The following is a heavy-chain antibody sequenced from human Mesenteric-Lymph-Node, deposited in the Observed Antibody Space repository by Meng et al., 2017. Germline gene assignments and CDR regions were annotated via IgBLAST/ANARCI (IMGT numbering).Heavy chain of an antibody. V-gene: IGHV4-34*01. Sequence: QVQVQQWGAGLLKPSETLSLTCAVYGGSFSGYYWSWIRQPPGKGLEWIGEINHSGSTNYNPSLKSRVTISADTSKNQFSLNLKSMTAADTAVYYCARLDQALDYWGQGTLVTVSS. CDR2: INHSGST. J-gene: IGHJ4*02. CDR3: ARLDQALDY. D-gene: IGHD3-9*01. CDR1: GGSFSGYY.